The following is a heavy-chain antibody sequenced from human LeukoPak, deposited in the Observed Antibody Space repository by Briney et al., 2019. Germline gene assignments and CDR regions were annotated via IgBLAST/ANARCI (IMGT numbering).Heavy chain of an antibody. V-gene: IGHV1-69*04. Sequence: SVKVSCKASGGTFSSYTISWVRQAPGQGLEWMGRIIPILGIANYAQKFQGRVTTTADKSTSTAYMELSSLRSEDTAVYYCARDAYSYGPDDAFDIWGQGTMVTVSS. CDR3: ARDAYSYGPDDAFDI. D-gene: IGHD5-18*01. CDR2: IIPILGIA. J-gene: IGHJ3*02. CDR1: GGTFSSYT.